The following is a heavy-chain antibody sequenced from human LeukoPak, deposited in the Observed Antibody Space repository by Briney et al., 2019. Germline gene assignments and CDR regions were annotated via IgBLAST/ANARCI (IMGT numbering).Heavy chain of an antibody. CDR3: TRDIVSISQPYYFDY. Sequence: GSLRLSCTASGFTFGYHAINWVRQAPGRGLEWVGFIRSQAYSGTTEYATSVKDRFTISRDDSKSIAYLRMNSLKTEDTAVYYCTRDIVSISQPYYFDYWGQEPWSPSPQ. D-gene: IGHD2-2*01. CDR2: IRSQAYSGTT. J-gene: IGHJ4*01. CDR1: GFTFGYHA. V-gene: IGHV3-49*04.